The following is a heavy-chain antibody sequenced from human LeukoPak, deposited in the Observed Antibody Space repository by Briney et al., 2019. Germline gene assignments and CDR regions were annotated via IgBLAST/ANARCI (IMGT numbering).Heavy chain of an antibody. D-gene: IGHD6-13*01. J-gene: IGHJ3*01. CDR1: GYTFTSYA. Sequence: ASVKVSCKASGYTFTSYAMNWLRQAPGQGLEWMGWINTKTGNPRYDQGFTGRFVFSLDTSVSTAYLEISSLKAEDTAVYFCAKDPPYTSTWPDALDAWGQGTMVTVSS. CDR3: AKDPPYTSTWPDALDA. V-gene: IGHV7-4-1*02. CDR2: INTKTGNP.